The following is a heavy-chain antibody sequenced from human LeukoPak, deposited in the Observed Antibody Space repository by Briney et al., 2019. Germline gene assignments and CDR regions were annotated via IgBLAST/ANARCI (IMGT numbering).Heavy chain of an antibody. CDR1: GFTFSSYG. V-gene: IGHV3-33*01. Sequence: GSLRLSCAASGFTFSSYGMYWVRQAPGKGLEWVAVIWYDGSNKYYADSVKGRFTISRDNSKNTLYLQMNSLRAEDTAVYYCARDLVGDFWSGYLYGMDVWGQGTTVTVSS. CDR3: ARDLVGDFWSGYLYGMDV. CDR2: IWYDGSNK. D-gene: IGHD3-3*01. J-gene: IGHJ6*02.